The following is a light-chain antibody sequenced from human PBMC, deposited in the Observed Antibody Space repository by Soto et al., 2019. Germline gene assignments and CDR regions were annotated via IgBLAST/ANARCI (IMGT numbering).Light chain of an antibody. CDR3: QVWDFSAVV. V-gene: IGLV3-9*01. J-gene: IGLJ2*01. CDR1: NIGGKN. CDR2: RNN. Sequence: SYELTQPLSVSLALGQTANITCGGDNIGGKNVNWFQQKPGQAPVLVVYRNNNRPSGIPARFSGSNSGNTATLTLTSAQAGDDADYFCQVWDFSAVVFGGGTQLTVL.